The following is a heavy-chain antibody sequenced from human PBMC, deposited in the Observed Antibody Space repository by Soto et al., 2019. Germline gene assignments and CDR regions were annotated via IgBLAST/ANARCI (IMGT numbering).Heavy chain of an antibody. D-gene: IGHD2-2*01. Sequence: QVQLVQSGAEVKKPGSSVKVSCKASGGTFSSYAISWVRQAPGQGLEWMGGIIPIFGTANYAQKFQGRVTITAYKSTSTADMELSSLRSEDTAVYYCARAPVPAEPEGWFDPWGQGTLVTVSS. J-gene: IGHJ5*02. CDR3: ARAPVPAEPEGWFDP. CDR2: IIPIFGTA. V-gene: IGHV1-69*06. CDR1: GGTFSSYA.